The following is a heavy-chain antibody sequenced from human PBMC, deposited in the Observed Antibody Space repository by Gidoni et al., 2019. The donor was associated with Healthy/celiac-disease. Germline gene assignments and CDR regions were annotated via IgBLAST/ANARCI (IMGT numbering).Heavy chain of an antibody. CDR1: GFTFSSYW. CDR3: ARDTHIVVVPAATSKAYYYYYMDV. D-gene: IGHD2-2*01. CDR2: IKQDGSEK. V-gene: IGHV3-7*01. Sequence: EVQLVESGGGLVQPGGSLRLSCAASGFTFSSYWMSWVRQAPGKGLEWVANIKQDGSEKYYVDAVKGRFTISRDNAKNSLYLQMNSLRAEDTAVYYCARDTHIVVVPAATSKAYYYYYMDVWGKGTTVTVSS. J-gene: IGHJ6*03.